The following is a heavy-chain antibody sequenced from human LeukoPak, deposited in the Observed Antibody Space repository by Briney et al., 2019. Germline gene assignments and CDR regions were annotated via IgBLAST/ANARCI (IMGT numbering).Heavy chain of an antibody. Sequence: GASVKVSCKASGYTFTTHYIHWVRQAPGQGLEWMGIINPSDGGASYAQKFQGRLTMSRDTSTSTLYMELSSLRSEDTALYYCARKAPHDTSGWYFDLWGRGTLVTVSS. V-gene: IGHV1-46*01. D-gene: IGHD3-22*01. CDR2: INPSDGGA. CDR1: GYTFTTHY. J-gene: IGHJ2*01. CDR3: ARKAPHDTSGWYFDL.